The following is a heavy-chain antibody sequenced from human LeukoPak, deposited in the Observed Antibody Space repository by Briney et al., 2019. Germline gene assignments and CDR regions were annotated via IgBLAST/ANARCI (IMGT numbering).Heavy chain of an antibody. CDR2: IKQDGSAT. D-gene: IGHD1-26*01. CDR3: ARDVVGALDY. V-gene: IGHV3-7*01. CDR1: GFTLSNYW. Sequence: GGSLRLSCAASGFTLSNYWMAWVRQAPGRGPEWVANIKQDGSATNYVDSVKGRFTISRDNAKNSLYPQMSSLRAEDTGVYYCARDVVGALDYWGQGTLVTVSS. J-gene: IGHJ4*02.